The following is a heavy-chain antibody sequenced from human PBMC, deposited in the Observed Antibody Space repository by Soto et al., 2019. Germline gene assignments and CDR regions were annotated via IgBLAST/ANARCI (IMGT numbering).Heavy chain of an antibody. V-gene: IGHV1-69*06. CDR2: IIPIFGTA. J-gene: IGHJ5*02. CDR1: GGTFSSYA. Sequence: SVKVSCKASGGTFSSYAISWVRQAPGQGLEWMGGIIPIFGTANYAQKFQGRVTITADKSTSTAYMELSSLRSEDTAVYYCARYSSGWYGDDAWGQGTLVTVSS. D-gene: IGHD6-19*01. CDR3: ARYSSGWYGDDA.